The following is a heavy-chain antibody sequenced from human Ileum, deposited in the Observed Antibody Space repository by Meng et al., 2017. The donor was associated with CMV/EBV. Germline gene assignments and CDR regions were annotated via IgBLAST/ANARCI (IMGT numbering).Heavy chain of an antibody. CDR3: ARDGVPVGLTY. CDR1: GFIFSRDW. Sequence: GESLKISCAGSGFIFSRDWMSWVRQAPGKGLEWVANIKQDGSEKYYVDSVKGRFTISRDNAKNSLYLQMNSLRAEDTAVYYCARDGVPVGLTYWGHGTRVTVSS. J-gene: IGHJ4*01. D-gene: IGHD1-1*01. CDR2: IKQDGSEK. V-gene: IGHV3-7*01.